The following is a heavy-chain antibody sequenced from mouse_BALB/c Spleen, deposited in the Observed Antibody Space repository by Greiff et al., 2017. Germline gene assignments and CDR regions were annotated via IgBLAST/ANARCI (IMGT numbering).Heavy chain of an antibody. Sequence: EVKLVESGGGLVQPGGSLKLSCAASGFTFSSYTMSWVRQTPEKRLEWVAYISNGGGSTYYPDTVKGRFTISRDNAKNTLYLQMSSLKSEDTAMYYCARHEQYGNYDYFDYWGQGTTLTVSS. D-gene: IGHD2-10*02. J-gene: IGHJ2*01. CDR1: GFTFSSYT. CDR2: ISNGGGST. CDR3: ARHEQYGNYDYFDY. V-gene: IGHV5-12-2*01.